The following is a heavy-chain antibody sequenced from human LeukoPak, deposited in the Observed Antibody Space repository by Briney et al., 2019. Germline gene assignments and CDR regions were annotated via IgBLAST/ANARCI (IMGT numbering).Heavy chain of an antibody. CDR3: AKDSSIAVAGNSLGY. J-gene: IGHJ4*02. CDR2: ISWNSGSI. CDR1: GFTIDDYA. V-gene: IGHV3-9*01. D-gene: IGHD6-19*01. Sequence: GGSLRLSCAASGFTIDDYAMHWVRQAPGKGLEWVSGISWNSGSIGYADSVKGRFTISRDNAKNSLYLQMNSLRAEDTALYYCAKDSSIAVAGNSLGYWGQGTLVTVSS.